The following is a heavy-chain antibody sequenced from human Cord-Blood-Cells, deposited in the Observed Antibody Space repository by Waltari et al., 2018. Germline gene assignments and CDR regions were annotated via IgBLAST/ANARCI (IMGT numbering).Heavy chain of an antibody. CDR1: GGSISSRSYY. V-gene: IGHV4-39*01. D-gene: IGHD3-22*01. J-gene: IGHJ4*02. CDR3: ASTAPYYYDSSGYYYFDY. CDR2: IYYSWST. Sequence: QLQLQESGPGLVKPSETLSLTCTVSGGSISSRSYYWGWTRTPPGQGLEWIWSIYYSWSTYYNPSLKSRVTISVDTSKNQFSLKLSSVTAADTAVYYCASTAPYYYDSSGYYYFDYWGQGTLVTVSS.